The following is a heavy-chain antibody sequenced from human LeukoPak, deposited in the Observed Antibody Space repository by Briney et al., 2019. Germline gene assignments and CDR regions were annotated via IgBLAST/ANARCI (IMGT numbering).Heavy chain of an antibody. J-gene: IGHJ4*02. V-gene: IGHV4-59*08. D-gene: IGHD6-13*01. CDR3: ARFSSSWLDY. CDR2: IYLSGST. CDR1: GGSISGYY. Sequence: SETLSLTCTVSGGSISGYYWSWIRQPPGKGLEWIAYIYLSGSTNYNPSLKSRVIISMDASKNQFSLNLSSVTAADTAVYFCARFSSSWLDYWGQGILVTVSS.